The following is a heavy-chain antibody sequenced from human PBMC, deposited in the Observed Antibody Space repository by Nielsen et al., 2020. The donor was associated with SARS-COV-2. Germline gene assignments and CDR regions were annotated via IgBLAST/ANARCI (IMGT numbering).Heavy chain of an antibody. CDR3: AMGYYDGNGYDGLDV. J-gene: IGHJ3*01. D-gene: IGHD3-22*01. CDR2: VNPSRGSG. V-gene: IGHV1-46*01. Sequence: ASVKVSCKASGYTSTSYYVHWVRQAPGQGLEWRGIVNPSRGSGTSTQKFQGRVTMTRDTSTSTVYMELTSLKSEDTAMYFCAMGYYDGNGYDGLDVWGQGTRVTVSS. CDR1: GYTSTSYY.